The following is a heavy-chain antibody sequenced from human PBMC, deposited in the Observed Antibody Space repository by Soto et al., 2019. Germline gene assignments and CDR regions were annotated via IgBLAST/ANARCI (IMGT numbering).Heavy chain of an antibody. D-gene: IGHD4-17*01. Sequence: SETLSLTCTVSGGSISSSSYYWGWIRQPPGKGLEWIGSIYYSGSTYYNPSLKSRVTISVDTSKNQFSLKLSSVTAADTAVYYCARRRTTVTTFDYWGQGTLVTVSS. CDR1: GGSISSSSYY. V-gene: IGHV4-39*01. J-gene: IGHJ4*02. CDR2: IYYSGST. CDR3: ARRRTTVTTFDY.